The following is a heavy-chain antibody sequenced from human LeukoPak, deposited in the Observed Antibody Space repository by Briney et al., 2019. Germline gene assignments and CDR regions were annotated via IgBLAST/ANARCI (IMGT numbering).Heavy chain of an antibody. CDR1: GFTFSSYG. CDR2: ISYDGSNK. J-gene: IGHJ4*02. CDR3: AKDTLLMYYDSSGYYFDY. V-gene: IGHV3-30*18. D-gene: IGHD3-22*01. Sequence: GGSLRLSCAASGFTFSSYGMHWVRQAPGKGLEGVAVISYDGSNKYYADSVKGRFTISRDNSKNTLYLQMNRLRAEDTAVYYCAKDTLLMYYDSSGYYFDYWGQGTLVTVSS.